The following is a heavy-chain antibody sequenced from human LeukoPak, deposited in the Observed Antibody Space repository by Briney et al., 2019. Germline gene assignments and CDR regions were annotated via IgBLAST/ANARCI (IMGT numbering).Heavy chain of an antibody. CDR3: ARDPAAASTSAGFDY. J-gene: IGHJ4*02. V-gene: IGHV3-21*01. CDR2: ISSSSSYI. Sequence: PGGSLRLSCAASGFTFSSYSMNWVRQAPGKGLEWVSSISSSSSYIYYADSVKGRFTISRDNAKNSLYLQMNSLRAEDTAVYYCARDPAAASTSAGFDYRGQGTLVTVSS. D-gene: IGHD2-2*01. CDR1: GFTFSSYS.